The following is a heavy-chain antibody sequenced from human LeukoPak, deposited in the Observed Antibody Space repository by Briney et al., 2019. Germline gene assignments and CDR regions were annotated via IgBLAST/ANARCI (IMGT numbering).Heavy chain of an antibody. Sequence: GGSLRLSCAASGFTFDNYAMSWVRQAPGKGLEWVGFIRSKAYGGTTEYAASVKGRFTISRDDSKSIAYLQMNSLKTEDTAVYYCTRAWFCSSTSCSWFDPWGQGTLVTVSS. D-gene: IGHD2-2*01. CDR2: IRSKAYGGTT. V-gene: IGHV3-49*04. CDR1: GFTFDNYA. CDR3: TRAWFCSSTSCSWFDP. J-gene: IGHJ5*02.